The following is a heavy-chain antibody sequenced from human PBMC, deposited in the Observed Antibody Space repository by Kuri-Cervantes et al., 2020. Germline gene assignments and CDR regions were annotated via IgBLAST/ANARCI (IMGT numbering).Heavy chain of an antibody. Sequence: SVKVSCKASGGTFSSYTISWVRQAPGQGLEWMGRIIPILGIANYAQKFQGRVTITADESTSTAYMELSSLRSEDTAVYYCARDRGYYDSSGYLGDEFDYWGQGTLVTVSS. D-gene: IGHD3-22*01. J-gene: IGHJ4*02. CDR2: IIPILGIA. V-gene: IGHV1-69*04. CDR3: ARDRGYYDSSGYLGDEFDY. CDR1: GGTFSSYT.